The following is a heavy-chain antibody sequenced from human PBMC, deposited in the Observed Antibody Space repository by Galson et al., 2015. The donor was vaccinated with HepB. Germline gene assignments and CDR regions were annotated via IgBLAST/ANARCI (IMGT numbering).Heavy chain of an antibody. Sequence: SETLSLTCTVSGGSISSSSYYWGWIRQPPGKGLEWIGSIYYSGSTYYNPSLKSRVTISVDTSKNQFSLKLSSVTAADTAVYYCARSNAYYYDSSGYFDIWGQGTLVTVSS. CDR3: ARSNAYYYDSSGYFDI. J-gene: IGHJ4*02. CDR2: IYYSGST. V-gene: IGHV4-39*01. D-gene: IGHD3-22*01. CDR1: GGSISSSSYY.